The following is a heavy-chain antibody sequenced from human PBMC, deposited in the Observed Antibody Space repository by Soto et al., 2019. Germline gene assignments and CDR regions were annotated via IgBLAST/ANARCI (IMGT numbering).Heavy chain of an antibody. D-gene: IGHD6-19*01. J-gene: IGHJ4*02. V-gene: IGHV2-70*01. CDR2: IDWDDDK. CDR1: GFSLSTSGMC. CDR3: ARVRYSSGWYGEVIDY. Sequence: SGPTLVKPTQTLTLTCTFSGFSLSTSGMCVSWIRQPPGKALEWLALIDWDDDKYYSTSLKTRLTISKDTSKNQVVLTMTNMDPVDTATYYCARVRYSSGWYGEVIDYWGQGTLVTVSS.